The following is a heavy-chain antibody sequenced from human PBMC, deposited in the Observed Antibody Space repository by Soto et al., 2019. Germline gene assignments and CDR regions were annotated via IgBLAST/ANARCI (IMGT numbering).Heavy chain of an antibody. D-gene: IGHD6-13*01. CDR1: GGSISSSSYY. Sequence: SETLSLTCTVSGGSISSSSYYWGWIRQPPGKGLEWIGSIYYSGSTYYNPSLKSRVTISVDTSKNQFSLKLSSVTAADTAVYYCARGAFPFIAAAGQPPYGMDVWGQGTTVTVSS. CDR3: ARGAFPFIAAAGQPPYGMDV. CDR2: IYYSGST. J-gene: IGHJ6*02. V-gene: IGHV4-39*01.